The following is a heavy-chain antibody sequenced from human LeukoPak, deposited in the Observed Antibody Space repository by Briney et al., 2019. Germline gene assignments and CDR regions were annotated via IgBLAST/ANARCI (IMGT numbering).Heavy chain of an antibody. CDR2: IRYDGSNN. CDR1: GFTFSSCG. Sequence: GGSLRLSCAASGFTFSSCGMHWVRQAPGKGLEWVAFIRYDGSNNYYADSVKGRFTISRDNSKNTLYLQMNSLRAEDTAVYYCAKLDFYCSSTSCQFDYWGQGTLVTVSS. CDR3: AKLDFYCSSTSCQFDY. J-gene: IGHJ4*02. V-gene: IGHV3-30*02. D-gene: IGHD2-2*01.